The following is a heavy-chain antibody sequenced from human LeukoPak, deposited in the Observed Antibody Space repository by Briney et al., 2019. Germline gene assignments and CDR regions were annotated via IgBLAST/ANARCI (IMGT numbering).Heavy chain of an antibody. CDR3: ARDVKLLRFSWFDP. CDR2: ISAYNGNT. D-gene: IGHD5-12*01. J-gene: IGHJ5*02. V-gene: IGHV1-18*01. Sequence: ASVKVSCKASGYTFTSYGISWVRQAPGQGAEWMGWISAYNGNTNYAQKLQGRVTMTTDTSTRTAYMELRSLRSDDTAVYYCARDVKLLRFSWFDPWGQGTLVTVCS. CDR1: GYTFTSYG.